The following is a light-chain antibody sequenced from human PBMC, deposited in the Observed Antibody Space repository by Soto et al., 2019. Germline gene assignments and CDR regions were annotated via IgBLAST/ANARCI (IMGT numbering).Light chain of an antibody. V-gene: IGLV2-14*01. Sequence: QSALTQPASVSGSPGQSITISCTGTSSDVGDYNYVSWYQQHPGKAPKLLIYEVTYRPSGVSNRFSGSKSGNTASLTISGLQAEDEADYYCSSYTSSSTGVFGTGTQLTVL. CDR1: SSDVGDYNY. CDR3: SSYTSSSTGV. J-gene: IGLJ1*01. CDR2: EVT.